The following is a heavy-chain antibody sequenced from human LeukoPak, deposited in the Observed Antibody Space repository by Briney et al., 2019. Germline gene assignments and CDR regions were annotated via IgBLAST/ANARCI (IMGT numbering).Heavy chain of an antibody. D-gene: IGHD3-22*01. Sequence: GGSLRLSCAASGFTFSAFWMHWVRQAPGKGLVWVSHINSDGSGTRYADSVKGRFTISRDNARNTLYLQMNSLRAEDTAVYYCARGRVFGTSGYSVDYWGQGTLVTVSS. J-gene: IGHJ4*02. CDR2: INSDGSGT. CDR1: GFTFSAFW. V-gene: IGHV3-74*01. CDR3: ARGRVFGTSGYSVDY.